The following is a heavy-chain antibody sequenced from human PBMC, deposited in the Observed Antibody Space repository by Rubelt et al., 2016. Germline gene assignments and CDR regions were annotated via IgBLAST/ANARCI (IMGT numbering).Heavy chain of an antibody. V-gene: IGHV3-33*01. D-gene: IGHD3-10*01. CDR1: YG. Sequence: YGMHWVRQAPGKGLEWVALIWYDGINKYYADSVKGRFTISRDNSKNTLYLQMNSLRDEDTAVYYCARSYYYGSGSYYISWGQGTPVTVSS. CDR2: IWYDGINK. J-gene: IGHJ4*02. CDR3: ARSYYYGSGSYYIS.